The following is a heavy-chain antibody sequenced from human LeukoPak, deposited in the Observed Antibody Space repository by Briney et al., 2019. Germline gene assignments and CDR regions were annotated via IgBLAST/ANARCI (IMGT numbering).Heavy chain of an antibody. CDR2: INHSGST. J-gene: IGHJ6*02. CDR3: ARGSGWYSPMDV. CDR1: GGSFSGYY. V-gene: IGHV4-34*01. D-gene: IGHD6-19*01. Sequence: SETLSLTCAVYGGSFSGYYWSWIRQPPGKGLEWIGEINHSGSTNYNPSLKSRVTISVDMSKNQFSLKLSSVTAADTAVYYCARGSGWYSPMDVWGQGTTVTVSS.